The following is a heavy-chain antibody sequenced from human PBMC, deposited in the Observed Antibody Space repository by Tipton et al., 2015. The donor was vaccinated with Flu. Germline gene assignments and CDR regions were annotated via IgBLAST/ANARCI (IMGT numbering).Heavy chain of an antibody. CDR2: IWYDGSNK. J-gene: IGHJ6*02. CDR3: ARDKDYSNYYYYYGMDV. CDR1: GFTFSSYG. D-gene: IGHD4-11*01. Sequence: CAASGFTFSSYGMHWVRQAPGKGLEWVAVIWYDGSNKYYADSVKGRFTISRDNSKNTLYLQMNSLRAEDTAVYYCARDKDYSNYYYYYGMDVWGQGTTVTVSS. V-gene: IGHV3-33*01.